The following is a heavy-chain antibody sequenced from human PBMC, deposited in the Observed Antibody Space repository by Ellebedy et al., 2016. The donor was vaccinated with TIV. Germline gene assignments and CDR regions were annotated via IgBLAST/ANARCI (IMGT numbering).Heavy chain of an antibody. J-gene: IGHJ4*02. D-gene: IGHD3-10*01. Sequence: GGSLRLXXAASGFTFSSYGVHWVRQAPGKGLEWVAVIWYDGSNKYYADSVKGRFTISRDNSKSTLYLQMNSLRAEDTAVYYCARDGGSMVRGVPFDYWGQGTLVTVSS. V-gene: IGHV3-33*01. CDR2: IWYDGSNK. CDR3: ARDGGSMVRGVPFDY. CDR1: GFTFSSYG.